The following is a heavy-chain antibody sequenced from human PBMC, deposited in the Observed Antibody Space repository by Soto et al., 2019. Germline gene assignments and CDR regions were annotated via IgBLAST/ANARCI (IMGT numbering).Heavy chain of an antibody. CDR2: IYYSGST. CDR1: GGSISSSSYY. CDR3: ARHTPAISISDH. D-gene: IGHD2-15*01. V-gene: IGHV4-39*01. J-gene: IGHJ4*02. Sequence: SETLSLTCTVSGGSISSSSYYWGWIRQPPGKGLEWIGSIYYSGSTYYNPSLKSRVTISVGTSKNQFSLKLSSVTAADTAVYYCARHTPAISISDHWGQGTLVTVSS.